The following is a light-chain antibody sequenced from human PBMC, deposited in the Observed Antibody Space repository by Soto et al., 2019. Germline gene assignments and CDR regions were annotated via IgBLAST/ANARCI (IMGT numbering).Light chain of an antibody. V-gene: IGKV1-8*01. CDR3: QQYYSYPHT. CDR1: QGISSY. J-gene: IGKJ4*01. Sequence: AIRMTQSPSSFSASTGDRVTITCRASQGISSYLAWYQQKPGKAPKLLIYAASTLQSGVPSRFSGSGSWTDFTLTISCLQSEDFATYYCQQYYSYPHTFGGGTKVEIK. CDR2: AAS.